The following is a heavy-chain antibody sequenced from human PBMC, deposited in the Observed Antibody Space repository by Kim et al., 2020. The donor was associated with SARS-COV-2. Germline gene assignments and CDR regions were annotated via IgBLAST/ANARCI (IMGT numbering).Heavy chain of an antibody. CDR3: IRGSTASPF. CDR2: IRSKANGETT. V-gene: IGHV3-49*03. D-gene: IGHD5-18*01. J-gene: IGHJ4*02. CDR1: GFNFANYA. Sequence: GGSLRLSCTGSGFNFANYAMSWFRQAPGKAPVWVGFIRSKANGETTEYAASVRGSFIVLRDDSNSFAYMQMNSLKIADTAFYYCIRGSTASPFWGQGTL.